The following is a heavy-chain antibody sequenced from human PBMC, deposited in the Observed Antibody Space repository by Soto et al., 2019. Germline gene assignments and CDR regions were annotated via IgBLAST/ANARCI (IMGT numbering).Heavy chain of an antibody. V-gene: IGHV3-48*01. CDR2: ISATSVTI. CDR1: GFTFCHYS. D-gene: IGHD3-3*01. J-gene: IGHJ5*02. CDR3: ARDNMRFLEYLSGTNWLDP. Sequence: GGSLRLSCAASGFTFCHYSMNWVRQAPGKGLEWLSYISATSVTIYYADSVKGRFTISRDNAKNSLYLQMNSLRAEDTAVYYCARDNMRFLEYLSGTNWLDPWGQGTLVTVSS.